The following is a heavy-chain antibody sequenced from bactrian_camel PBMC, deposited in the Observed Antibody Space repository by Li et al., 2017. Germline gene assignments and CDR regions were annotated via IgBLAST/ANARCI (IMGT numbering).Heavy chain of an antibody. CDR1: GFTFSSYY. J-gene: IGHJ6*01. V-gene: IGHV3S5*01. D-gene: IGHD8*01. CDR3: ATVQRSWSDYPQDFGY. Sequence: VQLVESGGGLVQPGGSLRLSCAASGFTFSSYYMTWVRQAPGKGPEWVSMISADGGDTSYADSVKGRFTISRDNAKATMYLQMDRLESGDTSLYYCATVQRSWSDYPQDFGYFGQGTQVTVS. CDR2: ISADGGDT.